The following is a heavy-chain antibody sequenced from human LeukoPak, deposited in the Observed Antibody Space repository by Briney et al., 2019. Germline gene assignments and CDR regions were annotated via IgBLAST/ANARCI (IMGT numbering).Heavy chain of an antibody. D-gene: IGHD1-26*01. CDR3: ARSLLGGSYFAFDI. J-gene: IGHJ3*02. CDR1: GDSISSSSSY. V-gene: IGHV4-39*07. Sequence: PSETLSLTCTVSGDSISSSSSYWGWIRQPPGEGLEWIGSIYYGGSTYYNTSLKSRVTISVDTSKNQFSLRLNSVTAADTAVYYCARSLLGGSYFAFDIWGQGTMVTVSS. CDR2: IYYGGST.